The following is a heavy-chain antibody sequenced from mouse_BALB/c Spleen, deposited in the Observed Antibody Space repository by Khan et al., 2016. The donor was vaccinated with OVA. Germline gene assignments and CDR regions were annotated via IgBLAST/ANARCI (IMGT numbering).Heavy chain of an antibody. CDR1: GFTFSDYG. CDR2: ISNLAYSI. D-gene: IGHD1-1*01. Sequence: EVELVESGGGLVQPGGSRKLSCAASGFTFSDYGMAWVRQAPGKGPEWVAFISNLAYSIYYADTVTGRFTISRENAKNTLYLERISLRSEDTAMYYCARGDYGSRGMDYWGQGISVTVSS. CDR3: ARGDYGSRGMDY. V-gene: IGHV5-15*02. J-gene: IGHJ4*01.